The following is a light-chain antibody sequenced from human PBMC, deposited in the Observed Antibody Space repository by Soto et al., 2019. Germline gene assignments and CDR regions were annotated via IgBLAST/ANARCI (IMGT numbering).Light chain of an antibody. J-gene: IGKJ2*01. CDR2: GAS. CDR1: QSVRSNY. Sequence: ELVLTQSPGTLSLSPGERATLSCRASQSVRSNYLAWYQRKPGQAPRLLIYGASTRATGIPDRFSGTESGTDFTLTISRLEPEDFAVYYCQQDGGSPYTFGQGTKLEIK. CDR3: QQDGGSPYT. V-gene: IGKV3-20*01.